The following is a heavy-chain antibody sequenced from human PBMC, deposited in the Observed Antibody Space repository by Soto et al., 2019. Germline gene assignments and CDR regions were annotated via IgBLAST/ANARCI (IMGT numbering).Heavy chain of an antibody. V-gene: IGHV3-64D*09. D-gene: IGHD2-2*01. CDR2: ISSNGGST. CDR3: VKVKNIVVVPAVPFDY. J-gene: IGHJ4*02. CDR1: GFTFSSYA. Sequence: GGSLRLSCSASGFTFSSYAMHWVRQAPGKGLEYVSAISSNGGSTYYADSVKGRFTISRDNPKNTLYLQMSSLRAEDTAVYYCVKVKNIVVVPAVPFDYWGQGTLVTVSS.